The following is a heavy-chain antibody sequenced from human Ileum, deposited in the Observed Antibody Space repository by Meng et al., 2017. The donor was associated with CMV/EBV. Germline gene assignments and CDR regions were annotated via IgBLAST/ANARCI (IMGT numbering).Heavy chain of an antibody. CDR3: ARDGDYKLDY. CDR2: LTRDGRT. V-gene: IGHV3-74*01. D-gene: IGHD4-11*01. CDR1: GFTFSTSW. Sequence: ESLKISCATSGFTFSTSWMHWVRRVPGKGLLWVSRLTRDGRTDYADSVKGRFTISSDDATSTLYLHMNNQRAADTAVYYCARDGDYKLDYWGQGTLVTVSS. J-gene: IGHJ4*02.